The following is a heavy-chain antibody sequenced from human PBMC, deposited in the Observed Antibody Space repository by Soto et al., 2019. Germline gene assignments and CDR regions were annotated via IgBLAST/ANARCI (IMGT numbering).Heavy chain of an antibody. CDR3: ATEFKHYDFWSGYYARFRFDP. Sequence: SETLSLTCTVSGGSISSGDYYWSWIRQPPGKGLEWTGYIYYSGSTYYNPSLKSRVTISVDTSKNQFSLKLSSVTAADTAVYYCATEFKHYDFWSGYYARFRFDPWGQGTLVTVSS. CDR1: GGSISSGDYY. CDR2: IYYSGST. J-gene: IGHJ5*02. D-gene: IGHD3-3*01. V-gene: IGHV4-30-4*01.